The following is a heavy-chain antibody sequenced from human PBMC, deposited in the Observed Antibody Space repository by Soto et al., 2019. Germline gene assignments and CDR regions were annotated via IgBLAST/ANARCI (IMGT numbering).Heavy chain of an antibody. Sequence: GESLKISCKGSGYSFTSYWIGWVRQMPGKGLEWMGIIYPGDSDTRYNPSFEGQLTMSADKSITTAYLQWSSLKASDTAMHYCRELIFGTPRSWGMAVGGKGTRFTFPS. CDR1: GYSFTSYW. CDR3: RELIFGTPRSWGMAV. D-gene: IGHD3-3*01. CDR2: IYPGDSDT. J-gene: IGHJ6*04. V-gene: IGHV5-51*01.